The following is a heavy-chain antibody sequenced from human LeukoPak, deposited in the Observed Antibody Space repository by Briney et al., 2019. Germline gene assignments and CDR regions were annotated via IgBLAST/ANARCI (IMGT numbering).Heavy chain of an antibody. J-gene: IGHJ4*02. CDR3: ARANSGYYLGGFDY. CDR2: IYHSGST. CDR1: GGSINSYY. Sequence: SETLSLTCTVSGGSINSYYWSWIRQPPGKGLEWIGYIYHSGSTNYNPSLKSRVTISVDTSKNQFSLKLSSVTAADTAVYYCARANSGYYLGGFDYWGQGTLVTVSS. V-gene: IGHV4-59*01. D-gene: IGHD5-12*01.